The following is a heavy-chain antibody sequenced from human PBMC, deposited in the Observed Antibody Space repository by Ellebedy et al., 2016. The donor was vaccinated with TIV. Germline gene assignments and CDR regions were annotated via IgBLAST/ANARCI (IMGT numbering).Heavy chain of an antibody. V-gene: IGHV2-5*02. CDR2: IYWDDDK. D-gene: IGHD7-27*01. CDR3: AQAKWGCFEY. J-gene: IGHJ4*02. CDR1: GFSLNTRGVG. Sequence: SGPTLVKPTQTLTLTCTFSGFSLNTRGVGVGWIRQPPGKALEWLALIYWDDDKRYSPSLRSRLAITTDTSKNQVVLTMTNMDPADTATYYSAQAKWGCFEYWGQGTLVTVSS.